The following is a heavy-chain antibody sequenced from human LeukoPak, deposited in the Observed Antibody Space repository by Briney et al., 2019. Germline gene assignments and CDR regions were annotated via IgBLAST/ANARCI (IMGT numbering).Heavy chain of an antibody. V-gene: IGHV3-48*03. D-gene: IGHD3-3*01. CDR1: GFTFSSYE. J-gene: IGHJ4*02. CDR2: ISSSGSTI. CDR3: ARVQRRVVDFDY. Sequence: PGGSLRLSCAASGFTFSSYEMNWVRQAPGKGLEWVSHISSSGSTIYYADSVKGRFTISRDNAKNSLYLQMNSLRAEDTAVYYCARVQRRVVDFDYWGQGTLVTVSS.